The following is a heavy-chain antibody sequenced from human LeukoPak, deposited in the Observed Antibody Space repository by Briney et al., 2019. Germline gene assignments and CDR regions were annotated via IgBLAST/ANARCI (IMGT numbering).Heavy chain of an antibody. D-gene: IGHD6-25*01. CDR3: ARDHRAGFRAEYFQH. CDR2: ISAYNGNT. CDR1: GYTFTSYG. Sequence: ASVKVSCKASGYTFTSYGISWVRQAPGQGLEWTGWISAYNGNTNYAQKLQGRVTMTTDTSTSTAYMELRSLRSDDTAVYYCARDHRAGFRAEYFQHWGQGTLVTVSS. V-gene: IGHV1-18*01. J-gene: IGHJ1*01.